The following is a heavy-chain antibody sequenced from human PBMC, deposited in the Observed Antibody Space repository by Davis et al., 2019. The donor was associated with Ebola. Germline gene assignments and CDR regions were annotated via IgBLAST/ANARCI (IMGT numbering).Heavy chain of an antibody. CDR1: GFTFSDYY. J-gene: IGHJ4*02. D-gene: IGHD4-11*01. Sequence: PGGSLRLSCAASGFTFSDYYMSWIRQAPGKGLEWVSYISSSGSTTYYADSVKGRFTISRDNSKNTLYLQMNSLRAEDTAVYYCAKDKGMTTVTTRHYFDYWGQGTLVTVSS. V-gene: IGHV3-11*01. CDR2: ISSSGSTT. CDR3: AKDKGMTTVTTRHYFDY.